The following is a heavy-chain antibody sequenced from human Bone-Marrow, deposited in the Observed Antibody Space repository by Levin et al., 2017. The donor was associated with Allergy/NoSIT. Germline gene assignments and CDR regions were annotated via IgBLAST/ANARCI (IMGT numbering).Heavy chain of an antibody. D-gene: IGHD5-12*01. V-gene: IGHV4-4*02. CDR1: GGSISSSNW. Sequence: KSSETLSLTCAVSGGSISSSNWWSWVRQPPGKGLEWIGEIYHSGSTNYNPSLKSRVTISVDKSKNQFSLKLSSVTAADTAVYYCARDQGDSGERAFDYWGQGTLVTVSS. CDR2: IYHSGST. CDR3: ARDQGDSGERAFDY. J-gene: IGHJ4*02.